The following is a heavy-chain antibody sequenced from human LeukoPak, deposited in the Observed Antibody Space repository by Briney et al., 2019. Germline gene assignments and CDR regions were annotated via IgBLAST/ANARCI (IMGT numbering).Heavy chain of an antibody. J-gene: IGHJ4*02. V-gene: IGHV3-23*01. CDR3: AKSGYNRFDY. D-gene: IGHD5-24*01. CDR2: ISGSGSGGST. Sequence: GGSLRLSCAASGFTFDDYGIHWVRQAPGKGLEWVSSISGSGSGGSTYYADSVTGRFTISRDNSKNTLYLQMNSLRAEDTAVYYCAKSGYNRFDYWGQGTLVTVSS. CDR1: GFTFDDYG.